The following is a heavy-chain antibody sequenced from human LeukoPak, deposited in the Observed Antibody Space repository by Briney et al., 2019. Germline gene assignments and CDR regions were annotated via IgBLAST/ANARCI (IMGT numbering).Heavy chain of an antibody. CDR1: GYTFTSYD. CDR3: ARSSVGAAWLDY. V-gene: IGHV1-8*01. Sequence: ASVKVSCKASGYTFTSYDINWVRQATGQGLEWMGWMNPNSGNTGYAQKFQGRVTMTRNTSISTAYMELSSLRSEDTAVYYCARSSVGAAWLDYWGQGTLVTVSS. D-gene: IGHD2-15*01. CDR2: MNPNSGNT. J-gene: IGHJ4*02.